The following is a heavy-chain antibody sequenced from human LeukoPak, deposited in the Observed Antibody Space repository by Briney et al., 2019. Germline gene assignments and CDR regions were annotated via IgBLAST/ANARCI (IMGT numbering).Heavy chain of an antibody. Sequence: GGSLRLSCAASGFTFSSYGMHWVRQAPGKGLEWVAVIWYDGSNKYYADSVKGRFTISRDNSKNTLYLQMNSLGAEDTAVYYCARGRFPSVYGMDVWGQGTTVTVSS. D-gene: IGHD3-3*01. CDR3: ARGRFPSVYGMDV. CDR1: GFTFSSYG. V-gene: IGHV3-33*01. CDR2: IWYDGSNK. J-gene: IGHJ6*02.